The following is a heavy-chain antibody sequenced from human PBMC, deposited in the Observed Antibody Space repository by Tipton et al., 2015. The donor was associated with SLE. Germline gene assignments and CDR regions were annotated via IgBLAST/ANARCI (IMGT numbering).Heavy chain of an antibody. D-gene: IGHD3-10*01. CDR2: IYYSGST. J-gene: IGHJ4*02. Sequence: TLSLTCTVSGGSVSSGSYYWAWIRQPPGKGPEWIGTIYYSGSTYYYPSLKSRITISVDTSKNQFSLKLSSVTAADTAVYYCARDISGHFAYWSQGTLVTVSS. CDR1: GGSVSSGSYY. CDR3: ARDISGHFAY. V-gene: IGHV4-39*07.